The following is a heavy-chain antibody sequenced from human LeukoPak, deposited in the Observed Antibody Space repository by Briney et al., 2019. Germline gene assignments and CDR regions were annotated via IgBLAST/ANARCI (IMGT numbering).Heavy chain of an antibody. CDR2: INPNSGGT. CDR3: ARAGNSGYDSYYYYYMDV. CDR1: GYTFTGYY. Sequence: ASVKVSCKASGYTFTGYYMHWVRQAPGQGLEWMGWINPNSGGTNYAQKFQGRVTMTRDTSISTAYMELSRLRSEDTAVYYCARAGNSGYDSYYYYYMDVWGKGTTVTISS. V-gene: IGHV1-2*02. J-gene: IGHJ6*03. D-gene: IGHD5-12*01.